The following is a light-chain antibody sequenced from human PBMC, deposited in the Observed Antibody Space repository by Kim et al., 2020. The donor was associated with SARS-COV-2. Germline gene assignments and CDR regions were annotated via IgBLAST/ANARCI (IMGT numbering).Light chain of an antibody. J-gene: IGLJ2*01. CDR1: SGSIDDNY. Sequence: GKPVTISCTRSSGSIDDNYVQWYQPRPGGVPTAVIYEDDQRPSGVSDRFSGSIDNSSNSASLTISGLKTEDEADYYCQSYNRSNVVFGGGTKVTVL. V-gene: IGLV6-57*03. CDR2: EDD. CDR3: QSYNRSNVV.